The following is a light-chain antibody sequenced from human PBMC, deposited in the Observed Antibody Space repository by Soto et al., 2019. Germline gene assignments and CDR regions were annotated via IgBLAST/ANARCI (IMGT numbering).Light chain of an antibody. CDR3: QQYNRSRT. Sequence: DIELTQSPCTLRLSPGERVTLSCRASQSVSRNYLAWYQQTPGQARRLLIYGGSSRAASIAVMFSGSWSETVFTLTITLLAQEDFAVYCCQQYNRSRTFGQGTKVDI. J-gene: IGKJ1*01. CDR1: QSVSRNY. V-gene: IGKV3-20*01. CDR2: GGS.